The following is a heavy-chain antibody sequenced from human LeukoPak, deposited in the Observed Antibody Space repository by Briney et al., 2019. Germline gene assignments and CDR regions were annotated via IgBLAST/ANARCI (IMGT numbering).Heavy chain of an antibody. Sequence: PSETLSLTCTVSGGSISSYYWSWIRQPPGKGLEWIGYIYYSGSTNYNPSLKSRVTISVDTSKNQFSLKLSSVTAADTAVYYCALYDSSGSSSAFDIWGQGTMVTVSS. CDR3: ALYDSSGSSSAFDI. D-gene: IGHD3-22*01. V-gene: IGHV4-59*01. CDR2: IYYSGST. J-gene: IGHJ3*02. CDR1: GGSISSYY.